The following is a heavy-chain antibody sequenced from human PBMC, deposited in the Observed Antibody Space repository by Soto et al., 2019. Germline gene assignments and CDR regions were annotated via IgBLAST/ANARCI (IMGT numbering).Heavy chain of an antibody. CDR1: GDSVSSGDYY. Sequence: SETLSLTCSFPGDSVSSGDYYWSWIREPPGKGLEWIGHVYFSGGTNYNPSLKSRLTMSVDTAKNQFSLKLTSVTAADTAVYYCARSHAFDGSIYHYYFAVWGQGTLVTVSS. V-gene: IGHV4-61*08. J-gene: IGHJ4*02. CDR2: VYFSGGT. CDR3: ARSHAFDGSIYHYYFAV. D-gene: IGHD3-3*02.